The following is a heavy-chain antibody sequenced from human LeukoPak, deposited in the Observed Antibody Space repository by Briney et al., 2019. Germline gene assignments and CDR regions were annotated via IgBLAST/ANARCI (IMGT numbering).Heavy chain of an antibody. CDR1: GYTFTGYY. J-gene: IGHJ4*02. CDR2: INPNSGGT. D-gene: IGHD2-2*02. Sequence: ASVKVSCKASGYTFTGYYMHWVRQAPGQGLEWMGWINPNSGGTNYAQKFQGRVTMTRDTSISTAYMELSRLRSDDTAVYYCARDRGVVVPAAISYWGQGTLVTVSS. CDR3: ARDRGVVVPAAISY. V-gene: IGHV1-2*02.